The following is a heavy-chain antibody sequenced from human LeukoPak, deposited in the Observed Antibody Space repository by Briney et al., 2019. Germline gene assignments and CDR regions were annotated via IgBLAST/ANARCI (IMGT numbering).Heavy chain of an antibody. J-gene: IGHJ6*02. CDR1: GFTFSNYW. Sequence: GGSLRLSCAASGFTFSNYWMNWVRQALGKGLEWVANIKQDGSEKYYVDSVKGRFTISRDNAKNSLYLQMSSLRAEDTAVYYCGMAMDVWGRGTTVTVSS. CDR2: IKQDGSEK. D-gene: IGHD5-24*01. V-gene: IGHV3-7*05. CDR3: GMAMDV.